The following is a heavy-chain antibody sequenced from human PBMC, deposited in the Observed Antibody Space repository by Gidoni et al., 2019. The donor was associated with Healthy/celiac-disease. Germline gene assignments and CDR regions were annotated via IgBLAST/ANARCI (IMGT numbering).Heavy chain of an antibody. CDR3: ARGFLDLPKRAFDI. V-gene: IGHV4-34*01. Sequence: QVQLQQWGAGLLKPSETLSLTCAVYGGSFSGYYWSWIRQPPGKGLEWIGEINHSGSTNYNPSLKSRVTISVDTSKNQFSLKLSSVTAADTAVYYCARGFLDLPKRAFDIWGQGTMVTVSS. D-gene: IGHD1-1*01. CDR1: GGSFSGYY. J-gene: IGHJ3*02. CDR2: INHSGST.